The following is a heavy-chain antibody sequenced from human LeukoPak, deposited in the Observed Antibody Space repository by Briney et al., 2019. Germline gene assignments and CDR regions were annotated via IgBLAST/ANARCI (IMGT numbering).Heavy chain of an antibody. CDR3: ATVYCSGGSCYSDAFDI. Sequence: SETLSLTCTVSGYSISNGYYWGWIRQPPGKGLEWIGSIYYSGSTYYNPSLKSRVTISVDTSKNQFSLKLSSVTAADTAVYYCATVYCSGGSCYSDAFDIWGQGTMVTVSS. CDR2: IYYSGST. J-gene: IGHJ3*02. D-gene: IGHD2-15*01. V-gene: IGHV4-38-2*02. CDR1: GYSISNGYY.